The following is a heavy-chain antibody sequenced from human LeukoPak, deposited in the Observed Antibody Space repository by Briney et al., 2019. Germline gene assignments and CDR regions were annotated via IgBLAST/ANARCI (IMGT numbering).Heavy chain of an antibody. D-gene: IGHD2-15*01. J-gene: IGHJ4*02. CDR2: INHSGST. CDR3: ARRGYCSGGSCHTYDY. CDR1: GGSFSGYY. Sequence: PSETLSLTCAVYGGSFSGYYWSWIRQPPGKGLEWIGEINHSGSTKYNPSLKSRVSISIDTSKNQFSLKLSSVTAADTAVYYCARRGYCSGGSCHTYDYWGQGTLVTVSS. V-gene: IGHV4-34*01.